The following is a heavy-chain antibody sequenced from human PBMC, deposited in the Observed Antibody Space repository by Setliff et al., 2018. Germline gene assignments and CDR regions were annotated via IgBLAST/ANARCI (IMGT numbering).Heavy chain of an antibody. J-gene: IGHJ6*03. CDR3: ARESGVVVTTTNYYYYMDV. D-gene: IGHD2-21*02. V-gene: IGHV1-46*01. CDR2: INPSGGLT. CDR1: GYTLTNYY. Sequence: ASVKVSCKASGYTLTNYYMHWVRQAPGQGLEWMGIINPSGGLTRYAQRFQGRVTITTDESTSTAYMELSSLRSEDTAVYFCARESGVVVTTTNYYYYMDVWGEGTTVTVSS.